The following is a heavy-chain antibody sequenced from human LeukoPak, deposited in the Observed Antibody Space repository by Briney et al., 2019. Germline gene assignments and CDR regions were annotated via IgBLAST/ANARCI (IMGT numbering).Heavy chain of an antibody. J-gene: IGHJ5*02. V-gene: IGHV1-69*06. CDR2: IIPIFGTA. Sequence: ASVKVSCKASGGTFSSYAISWVRQAPGQGLEWMGGIIPIFGTANYAQKFQGRVTITADKSTSTAYMELSSLRSEDTAVYYCARDFYPLPITIFGLGSWFDPWGQGTLVTVSS. CDR1: GGTFSSYA. CDR3: ARDFYPLPITIFGLGSWFDP. D-gene: IGHD3-3*01.